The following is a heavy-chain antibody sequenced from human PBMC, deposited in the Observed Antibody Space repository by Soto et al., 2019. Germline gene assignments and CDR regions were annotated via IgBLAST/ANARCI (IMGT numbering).Heavy chain of an antibody. V-gene: IGHV3-7*01. CDR2: IKTDGSEK. CDR3: ARIGDDYGDYFDY. J-gene: IGHJ4*02. Sequence: GGSLRLSCAASGFIFSSYIMNWVRQAPGKGLEWVANIKTDGSEKAYVASVKGRFTISRDNAKGSLYLQMNSLRVEDTAVYYCARIGDDYGDYFDYWGQGTLVIVSS. CDR1: GFIFSSYI. D-gene: IGHD4-17*01.